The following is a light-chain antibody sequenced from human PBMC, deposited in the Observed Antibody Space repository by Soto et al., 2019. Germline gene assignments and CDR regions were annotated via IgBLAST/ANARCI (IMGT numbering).Light chain of an antibody. V-gene: IGLV1-44*01. CDR2: NIT. J-gene: IGLJ1*01. CDR3: AASDDSITADV. CDR1: SSNIGSRT. Sequence: SALTQPPSASGALGQRGTISCSGSSSNIGSRTVHWYEQLPGTAPTILISNITQRNSGAPDRFTGSKSGTSARLAITGRQSEDEAVYNCAASDDSITADVFGRGTKGTVL.